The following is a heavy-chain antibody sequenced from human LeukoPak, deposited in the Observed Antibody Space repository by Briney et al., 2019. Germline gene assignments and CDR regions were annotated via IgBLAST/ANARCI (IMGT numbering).Heavy chain of an antibody. V-gene: IGHV1-2*02. CDR3: ARGRYLSEVRGVTPPIDY. CDR1: GGTFSSYA. J-gene: IGHJ4*02. CDR2: INPSSVGT. D-gene: IGHD3-10*01. Sequence: ASVKVSCKASGGTFSSYAISWARQAPGQGLEYMGWINPSSVGTNYAQPFQGRVTMTRDTSISTAFMELTWLTSDDTAIYFCARGRYLSEVRGVTPPIDYWGQGTLVTVSS.